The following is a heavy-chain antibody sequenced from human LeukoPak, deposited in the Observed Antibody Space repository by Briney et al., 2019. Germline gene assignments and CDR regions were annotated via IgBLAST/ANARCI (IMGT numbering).Heavy chain of an antibody. V-gene: IGHV3-30*02. CDR3: ARATSIAARRGVDY. CDR1: GLTFNTYI. CDR2: IRYDGSNK. J-gene: IGHJ4*02. D-gene: IGHD6-6*01. Sequence: GGSLRLSCTASGLTFNTYIMNWVRQAPGKGLEWVSYIRYDGSNKYYADSVKGRFTISRDNPKNTLYLQMNSLRAEDTAVYYCARATSIAARRGVDYWGQGTLVTVSS.